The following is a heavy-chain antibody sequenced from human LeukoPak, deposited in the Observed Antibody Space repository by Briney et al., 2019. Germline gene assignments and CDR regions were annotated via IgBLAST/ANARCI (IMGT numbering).Heavy chain of an antibody. V-gene: IGHV3-23*01. CDR1: GFTLSTYA. CDR2: ISRSGDNT. D-gene: IGHD2-2*01. Sequence: GGSLRLSCAASGFTLSTYAMSWVRQAPGKGLEWVSAISRSGDNTYFADSVKGRFTISRDSSKNTLYLQMDSLRAEDTAVYYCAKDRTSSWSIVADALDIWGRGAMVTVSS. CDR3: AKDRTSSWSIVADALDI. J-gene: IGHJ3*02.